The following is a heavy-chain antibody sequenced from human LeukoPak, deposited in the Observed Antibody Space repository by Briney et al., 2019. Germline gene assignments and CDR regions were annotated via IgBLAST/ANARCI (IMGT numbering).Heavy chain of an antibody. CDR2: IYHSGSGST. D-gene: IGHD3-3*01. CDR3: ARINDFWSGPTLDV. Sequence: SETLSPTCTVSGGSISSGGHSWSWIRQPPGKGLEWIGYIYHSGSGSTYYNPSLKSRVTISIDKSKNQFSLKLNSVTAADTAVYYCARINDFWSGPTLDVWGQGTTVTVSS. CDR1: GGSISSGGHS. V-gene: IGHV4-30-2*01. J-gene: IGHJ6*02.